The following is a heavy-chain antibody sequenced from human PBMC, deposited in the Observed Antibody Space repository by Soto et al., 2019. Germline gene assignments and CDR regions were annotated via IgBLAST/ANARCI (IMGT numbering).Heavy chain of an antibody. CDR2: INHSGST. V-gene: IGHV4-34*01. D-gene: IGHD6-13*01. CDR1: GGSFSGYY. CDR3: ARANGIAAAGRGVRYYYYGMDV. J-gene: IGHJ6*02. Sequence: SETLSLTCAVYGGSFSGYYWSWIRQPPGKGLEWIGEINHSGSTNYNPSLKSRVTISVDTSKNQFSLKLSSVTAADTAVYYCARANGIAAAGRGVRYYYYGMDVWGQGTTVT.